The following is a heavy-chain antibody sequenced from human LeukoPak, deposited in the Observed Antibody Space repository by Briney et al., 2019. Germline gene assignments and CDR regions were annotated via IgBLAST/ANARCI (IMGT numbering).Heavy chain of an antibody. D-gene: IGHD6-13*01. CDR3: AREAGTYSSSWYD. CDR1: GFTFSSYW. Sequence: GGSLRLSCAASGFTFSSYWMSWVRQAPGKGLEWVSSISSSSSYIYYADSVKGRFTISRDNAKNSLYLQMNSLRGEDTAVYYCAREAGTYSSSWYDWGQGTLVTVSS. J-gene: IGHJ4*02. CDR2: ISSSSSYI. V-gene: IGHV3-21*01.